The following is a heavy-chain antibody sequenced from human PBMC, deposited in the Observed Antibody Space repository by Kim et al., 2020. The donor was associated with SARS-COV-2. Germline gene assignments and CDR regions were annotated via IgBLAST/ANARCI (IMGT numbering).Heavy chain of an antibody. CDR2: IYYSGST. Sequence: SETLSLTCTVSGGSISSYYWSWIRQPPGKGLEWIGYIYYSGSTNYNPSLKSRVTISVDTSKNQFSLKLSSVTAADTAVYYCARRKPHSTAAAVFYWYFDLWGRGTLVTVSS. V-gene: IGHV4-59*08. CDR1: GGSISSYY. CDR3: ARRKPHSTAAAVFYWYFDL. D-gene: IGHD6-13*01. J-gene: IGHJ2*01.